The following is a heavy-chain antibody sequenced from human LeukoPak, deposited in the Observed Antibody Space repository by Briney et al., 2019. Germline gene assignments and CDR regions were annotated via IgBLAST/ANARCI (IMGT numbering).Heavy chain of an antibody. J-gene: IGHJ3*02. V-gene: IGHV3-11*04. D-gene: IGHD3-3*01. CDR2: ISSSGSTI. CDR3: ATPYYDFWSGYYKRGVRGADAFDI. Sequence: GGSLRLSCAASGFTLSDYYMSWLRQAPGKGLEWVSYISSSGSTIYYADSVKGRFTISRDNAKHSLYLQMNSLRAEDTAVYYCATPYYDFWSGYYKRGVRGADAFDIWGQGTMVTVSS. CDR1: GFTLSDYY.